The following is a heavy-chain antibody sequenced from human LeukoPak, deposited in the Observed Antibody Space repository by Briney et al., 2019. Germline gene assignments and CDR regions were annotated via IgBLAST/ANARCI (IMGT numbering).Heavy chain of an antibody. V-gene: IGHV4-34*01. D-gene: IGHD3-22*01. CDR3: ARGPKWLLLGYFDY. CDR1: GGSFSGYY. J-gene: IGHJ4*02. CDR2: INHSGST. Sequence: SETLSLTCAVYGGSFSGYYWSWIRQPPGKGLERIGEINHSGSTNYNPSLKSRVTISVDTSKNQFSLKLSSVTAADTAVYYCARGPKWLLLGYFDYWGQGTLVTVSS.